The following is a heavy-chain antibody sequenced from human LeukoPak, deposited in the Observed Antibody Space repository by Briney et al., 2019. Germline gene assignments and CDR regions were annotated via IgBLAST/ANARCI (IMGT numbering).Heavy chain of an antibody. CDR1: GFTFSSFG. J-gene: IGHJ4*02. CDR3: ARGGHSSSLDY. D-gene: IGHD6-6*01. CDR2: ISSTGGTA. V-gene: IGHV3-23*01. Sequence: GGTLRLSCAASGFTFSSFGMSWVRQAPGKGLEWVSAISSTGGTAYYADSVKGRFTISRDNAKNSLYLQMNSLRAEDTAVYYCARGGHSSSLDYWGQGALVTVSS.